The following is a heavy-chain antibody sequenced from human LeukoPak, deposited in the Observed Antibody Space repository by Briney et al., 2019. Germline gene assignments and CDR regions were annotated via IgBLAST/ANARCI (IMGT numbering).Heavy chain of an antibody. CDR1: GFTFSSYP. V-gene: IGHV3-64D*06. D-gene: IGHD2-15*01. J-gene: IGHJ4*02. Sequence: GGSLRLSCSASGFTFSSYPMYWVRQAPGKGLEHVSSISSNGGSTYYADSVKGRFTISRDNSKNMLYLQMNSLRAEDTAVYYCVKDKYPVVVAATLDYWGQGILVTVSS. CDR2: ISSNGGST. CDR3: VKDKYPVVVAATLDY.